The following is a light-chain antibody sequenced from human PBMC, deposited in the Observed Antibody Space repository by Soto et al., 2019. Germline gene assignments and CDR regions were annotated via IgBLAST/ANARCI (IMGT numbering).Light chain of an antibody. J-gene: IGKJ2*01. Sequence: DIQMTQSPSSLSSSVGDRVTINCRASQHISNLLNWYQQRPGKPPKLLIHAASDLRSGVPSRFSGSGSGTDFTLTITGLQPDDVSTYVCQQSYSAPVTFGQGTKLQI. V-gene: IGKV1-39*01. CDR3: QQSYSAPVT. CDR1: QHISNL. CDR2: AAS.